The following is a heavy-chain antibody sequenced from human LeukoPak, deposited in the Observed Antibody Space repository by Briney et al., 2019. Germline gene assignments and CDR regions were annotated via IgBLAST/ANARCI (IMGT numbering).Heavy chain of an antibody. D-gene: IGHD3-16*01. V-gene: IGHV4-39*01. CDR3: ARHQGYDYVWGSYKGHFDY. CDR1: GGSISSSSYY. J-gene: IGHJ4*02. Sequence: SETLSLTCTVSGGSISSSSYYWGWIRQPPGKGLEWIGSIYYSGSTYYNPSLKSRVTRSVDKSKNQYSLQLSSVTAADTAVYYWARHQGYDYVWGSYKGHFDYWGQGTLVTVSS. CDR2: IYYSGST.